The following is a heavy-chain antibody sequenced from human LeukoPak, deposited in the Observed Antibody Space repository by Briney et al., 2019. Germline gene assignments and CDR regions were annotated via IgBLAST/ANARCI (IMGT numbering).Heavy chain of an antibody. J-gene: IGHJ5*02. CDR3: ATGSTSPFGP. Sequence: SETLSLTCIVSGDSIRSYYWSWIPQPPGKGLEWIGYIHYTGGTNSNPFLKSRVTTSLDTTKNQFSLNLTSVTAADTAVYYCATGSTSPFGPWGQGILVTVSS. D-gene: IGHD2-2*01. V-gene: IGHV4-59*01. CDR2: IHYTGGT. CDR1: GDSIRSYY.